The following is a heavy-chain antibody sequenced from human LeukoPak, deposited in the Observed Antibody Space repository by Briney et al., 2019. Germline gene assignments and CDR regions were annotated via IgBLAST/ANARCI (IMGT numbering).Heavy chain of an antibody. CDR2: IYYSGST. J-gene: IGHJ2*01. V-gene: IGHV4-39*07. D-gene: IGHD3-10*01. Sequence: PSETLSLTCTVSGGSISSSSYYWGWIRQPPGKGLEWIGSIYYSGSTNYNPSLKSRVTISVDTSKNQFSLKLSSVTAADTAVYYCARRFMVRGVIRYWYFDLWGRGTLVTVSS. CDR1: GGSISSSSYY. CDR3: ARRFMVRGVIRYWYFDL.